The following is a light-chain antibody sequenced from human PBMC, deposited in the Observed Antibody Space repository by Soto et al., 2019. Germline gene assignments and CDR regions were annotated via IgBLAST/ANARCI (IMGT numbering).Light chain of an antibody. CDR1: QNLGSGY. J-gene: IGKJ1*01. V-gene: IGKV3-20*01. Sequence: EIVFTQSPGTVSLSPGERATLSCRASQNLGSGYLAWYQQEAGQSPRILIYAASSRATGIPDRFSGSGSGTDFTLSISRLEPEDCAVYYCQHYASPPRTFAQVT. CDR2: AAS. CDR3: QHYASPPRT.